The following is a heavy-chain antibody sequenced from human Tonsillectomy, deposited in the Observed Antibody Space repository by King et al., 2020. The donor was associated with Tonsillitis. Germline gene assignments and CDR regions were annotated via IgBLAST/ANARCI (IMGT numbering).Heavy chain of an antibody. V-gene: IGHV3-23*01. Sequence: LQLQESGGGLVQPGGALRISCAASGFTFSSYAMTWVRQAPGKGLDWVSTISATGGSTYYADSVKGRFTISRDNSNNTIYLQMNSLRAEDTAVYYCGKDLFPLDSGSYALDYWGQGTLAT. CDR1: GFTFSSYA. D-gene: IGHD3-10*01. CDR3: GKDLFPLDSGSYALDY. CDR2: ISATGGST. J-gene: IGHJ4*02.